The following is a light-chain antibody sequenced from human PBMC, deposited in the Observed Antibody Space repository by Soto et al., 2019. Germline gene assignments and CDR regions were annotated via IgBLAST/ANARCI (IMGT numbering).Light chain of an antibody. CDR2: GAS. J-gene: IGKJ2*01. CDR3: QQYVSSPPFT. CDR1: QSVSSRY. V-gene: IGKV3-20*01. Sequence: EIVLTQSPGTLSLSPGERATLSCRASQSVSSRYLAWYQQKPGQAPRLLIYGASNRATGIPDRFSGSVSGTDFTLTISRLEPEDFAVYFCQQYVSSPPFTFGQGTKVEIK.